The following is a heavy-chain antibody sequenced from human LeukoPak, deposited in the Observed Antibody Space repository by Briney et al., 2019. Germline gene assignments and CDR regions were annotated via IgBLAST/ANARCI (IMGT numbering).Heavy chain of an antibody. V-gene: IGHV4-34*01. D-gene: IGHD1-1*01. J-gene: IGHJ5*02. CDR2: INHSGST. CDR1: GGSFSGYY. CDR3: ARGRQEAHRKLEPSRNWFDP. Sequence: TSETLSLTCAVYGGSFSGYYWSWIRQPPGKGLEWIGEINHSGSTNYNPSLKSRVTISVDTSKNQFSLKLSSVTAADTAVYYCARGRQEAHRKLEPSRNWFDPWGQGTLVTVSS.